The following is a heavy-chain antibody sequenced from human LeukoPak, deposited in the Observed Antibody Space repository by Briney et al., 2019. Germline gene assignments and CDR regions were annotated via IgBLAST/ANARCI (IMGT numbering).Heavy chain of an antibody. D-gene: IGHD1-26*01. CDR2: IKSKTDGGTT. J-gene: IGHJ4*02. Sequence: GGSLRLSCAASGFTFSSYGMHWVRQAPGKGLEWVGRIKSKTDGGTTDYAAPVKGRFTISRDDSKNTLYLQMNSLKTEDTAVYYCARDLIAAAGIVGATTQTPFDYWGQGTLVTVSS. CDR1: GFTFSSYG. V-gene: IGHV3-15*01. CDR3: ARDLIAAAGIVGATTQTPFDY.